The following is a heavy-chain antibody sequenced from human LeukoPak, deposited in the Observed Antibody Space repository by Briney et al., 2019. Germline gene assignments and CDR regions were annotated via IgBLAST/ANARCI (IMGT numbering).Heavy chain of an antibody. CDR3: ASLDTAMVIGDY. J-gene: IGHJ4*02. D-gene: IGHD5-18*01. CDR2: IRYDGSNK. V-gene: IGHV3-30*02. CDR1: GFTFSSYG. Sequence: GGSLRLSCAASGFTFSSYGMHWVRQTPGKGLEWVAFIRYDGSNKYYADSVKGRFTISRDNSKNTLYLQMNSLRAEDTAVYYCASLDTAMVIGDYWGQGTLVTVSS.